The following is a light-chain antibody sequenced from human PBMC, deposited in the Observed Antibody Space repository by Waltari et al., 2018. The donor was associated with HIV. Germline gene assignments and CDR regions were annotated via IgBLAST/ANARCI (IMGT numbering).Light chain of an antibody. Sequence: QSALPQPAPVSGSPAPPFTISCPGTNNDAATYHYVSCSHQHPGKAPKLMIYDLTDRPSGVSDRVAGSKSGNTASLTISGLQAEDEADYYCSSYTSSISLVFGGGTKVTGL. CDR2: DLT. J-gene: IGLJ3*02. CDR1: NNDAATYHY. CDR3: SSYTSSISLV. V-gene: IGLV2-14*03.